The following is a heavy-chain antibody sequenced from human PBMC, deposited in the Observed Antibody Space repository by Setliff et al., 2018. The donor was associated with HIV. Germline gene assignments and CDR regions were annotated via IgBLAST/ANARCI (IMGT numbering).Heavy chain of an antibody. V-gene: IGHV1-2*06. CDR3: ARKDGVGYCDSNSCYGIGPIDF. CDR1: GYSFTGYY. D-gene: IGHD2-2*01. J-gene: IGHJ4*02. Sequence: ASVKVSCKTSGYSFTGYYVNWVRQAPGQGLEWMGRINPKSGATNLAQKFQGRVTLTRDTSVTTVYMELTSLRSDDTAVYYCARKDGVGYCDSNSCYGIGPIDFWGQGSLVTVSS. CDR2: INPKSGAT.